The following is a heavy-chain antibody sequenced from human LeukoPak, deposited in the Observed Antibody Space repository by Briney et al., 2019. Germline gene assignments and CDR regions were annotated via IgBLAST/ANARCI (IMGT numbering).Heavy chain of an antibody. CDR1: GGSISSGSYY. J-gene: IGHJ5*02. Sequence: SQTLSLTCTVSGGSISSGSYYWSWIRQPAGKGREWIGRIYTSGSTNYNPSLKSRVTISVDTSKNQFSLKLSSVTAADTAVYYCARHGDHCSSTCCYPAWGQGTLVTVSS. V-gene: IGHV4-61*02. CDR3: ARHGDHCSSTCCYPA. CDR2: IYTSGST. D-gene: IGHD2-2*01.